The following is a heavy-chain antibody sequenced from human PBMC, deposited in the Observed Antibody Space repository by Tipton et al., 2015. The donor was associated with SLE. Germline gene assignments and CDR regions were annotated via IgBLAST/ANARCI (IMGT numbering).Heavy chain of an antibody. J-gene: IGHJ3*02. Sequence: TLSLTCTVSGGSISGSPYSWGWVRQLPGKGLEWIGFISPSGIPYYNPSLNSRGSIWMDTSKNQFSLSLSSMTAADTAVYYCAREVNVVSDSDAFDIWGHGTVVPVS. CDR2: ISPSGIP. CDR1: GGSISGSPYS. V-gene: IGHV4-31*03. D-gene: IGHD2-21*01. CDR3: AREVNVVSDSDAFDI.